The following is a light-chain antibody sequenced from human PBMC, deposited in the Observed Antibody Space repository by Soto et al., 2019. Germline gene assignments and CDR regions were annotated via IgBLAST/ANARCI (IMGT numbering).Light chain of an antibody. CDR3: QQYGSSPTWT. V-gene: IGKV3-20*01. Sequence: EIVLTQSPDTLSLSPGERATLSCWASQSVTSSYLAWYQQTPGQAPRLLIYGASTRATGIPDRFSGSGSGTDFTLTISRLEPEDSAVYYCQQYGSSPTWTFGQGTKVDIK. CDR1: QSVTSSY. CDR2: GAS. J-gene: IGKJ1*01.